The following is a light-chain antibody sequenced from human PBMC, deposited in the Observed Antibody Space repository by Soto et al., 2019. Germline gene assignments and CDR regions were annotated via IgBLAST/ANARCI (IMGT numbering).Light chain of an antibody. CDR3: SSYTSINTLVL. CDR2: DVT. V-gene: IGLV2-14*03. CDR1: SSDVGGYNY. Sequence: QSALTQPASVSGSPGQSITISCTGTSSDVGGYNYVSWYQHHPGKAPKLMIYDVTNRPSGVSNRFSGSKSGNTASLTISGLPAEDEADYYCSSYTSINTLVLFGGGTKVTVL. J-gene: IGLJ2*01.